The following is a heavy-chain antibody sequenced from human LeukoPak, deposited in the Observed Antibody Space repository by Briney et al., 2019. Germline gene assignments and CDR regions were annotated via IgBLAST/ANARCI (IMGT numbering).Heavy chain of an antibody. Sequence: ASVKVSCKAFGYTFTGYYLHWVRQAPGQGLEWMGWIDPNSGGTNYAQKFQGRVTMTRDTSISTAYVELSRLRSDDTAVYYCARDLSYGILTGYYIPFDYWGQGTLVTVSS. CDR1: GYTFTGYY. J-gene: IGHJ4*02. V-gene: IGHV1-2*02. CDR3: ARDLSYGILTGYYIPFDY. D-gene: IGHD3-9*01. CDR2: IDPNSGGT.